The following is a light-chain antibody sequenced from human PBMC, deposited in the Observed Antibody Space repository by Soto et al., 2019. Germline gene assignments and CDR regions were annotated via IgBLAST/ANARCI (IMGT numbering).Light chain of an antibody. V-gene: IGLV4-69*01. J-gene: IGLJ2*01. CDR1: SGHSRYA. Sequence: QPVLTQSPSASASLGASVKLTCTLSSGHSRYAIAWHQQQPGKGPRFLMKLITDGSHTKGDGIPDRFSGSISGSERYLTISSLQSEDEADYYCQTWGTGIRVFGGGTKLTVL. CDR3: QTWGTGIRV. CDR2: LITDGSH.